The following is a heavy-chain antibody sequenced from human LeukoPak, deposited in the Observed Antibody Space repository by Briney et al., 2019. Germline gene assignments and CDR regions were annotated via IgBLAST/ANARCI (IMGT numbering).Heavy chain of an antibody. V-gene: IGHV3-23*01. J-gene: IGHJ6*03. D-gene: IGHD6-19*01. Sequence: GGSLRLSCAPSELTFSSYAMTWVRPAPGEGVEWVSGISAGGGTTYYADSVKGRFSISRDNSKKTVYLQMNSLRAEDTAVYYCAKDSSGWSHIYMDVWGKGTTVTVSS. CDR3: AKDSSGWSHIYMDV. CDR1: ELTFSSYA. CDR2: ISAGGGTT.